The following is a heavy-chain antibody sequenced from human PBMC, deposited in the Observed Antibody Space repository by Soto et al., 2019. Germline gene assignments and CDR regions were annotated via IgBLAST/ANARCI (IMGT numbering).Heavy chain of an antibody. CDR3: SADRTDIGVGWWV. D-gene: IGHD2-15*01. J-gene: IGHJ6*02. CDR1: GSGFISSG. Sequence: SVKVSCKASGSGFISSGIQWVRQAHGQRLEWIGWIVVASGQTNYAQNFRGRVAITRDTSTATAYIELTGLTSEDTAVYFCSADRTDIGVGWWVWGQGTTVTVSS. CDR2: IVVASGQT. V-gene: IGHV1-58*02.